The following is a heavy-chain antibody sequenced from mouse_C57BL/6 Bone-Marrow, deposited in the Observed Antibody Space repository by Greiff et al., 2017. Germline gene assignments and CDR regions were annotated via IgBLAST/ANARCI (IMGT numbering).Heavy chain of an antibody. Sequence: DVQLQQSGPELVKPGASVKIPCKASGYTFTDYNMDWVKQSHGKSLEWIGDINPNNGGTIYNQKFKGKATLTVDKSSSTAYMALSILTSEDSAVYYGANYAMDYWGQGTSVTVSS. J-gene: IGHJ4*01. CDR2: INPNNGGT. CDR1: GYTFTDYN. CDR3: ANYAMDY. V-gene: IGHV1-18*01.